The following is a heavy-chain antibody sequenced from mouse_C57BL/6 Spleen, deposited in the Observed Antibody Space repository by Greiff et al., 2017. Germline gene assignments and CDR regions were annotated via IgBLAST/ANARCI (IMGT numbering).Heavy chain of an antibody. J-gene: IGHJ1*03. CDR2: ISYDGSN. Sequence: EVKLMESGPGLVKPSQSLSLTCSVTGYSITSGYYWNWIRQFPGNKLEWMGYISYDGSNNYNPSLKNRISITRDTSKNQFFLKLNSVTTEDTATYYCARNYYGSSYLDWYFDVWGTGTTVTVSS. CDR1: GYSITSGYY. V-gene: IGHV3-6*01. CDR3: ARNYYGSSYLDWYFDV. D-gene: IGHD1-1*01.